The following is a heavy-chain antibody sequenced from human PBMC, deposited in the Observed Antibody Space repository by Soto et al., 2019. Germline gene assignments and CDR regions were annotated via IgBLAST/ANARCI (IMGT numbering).Heavy chain of an antibody. Sequence: QVQLVQSGAEVKRPGSSVKVSCKASGGAFNNYAIYWVRQAPGQGLEGLGTIVPVFPSVYYAPRFQGRLTITADGSADTVYMILTSLKSEDTAVYYCAREMPSTAAAYFYYGLNVWGQGASVTVSS. CDR1: GGAFNNYA. CDR3: AREMPSTAAAYFYYGLNV. J-gene: IGHJ6*02. D-gene: IGHD6-13*01. V-gene: IGHV1-69*18. CDR2: IVPVFPSV.